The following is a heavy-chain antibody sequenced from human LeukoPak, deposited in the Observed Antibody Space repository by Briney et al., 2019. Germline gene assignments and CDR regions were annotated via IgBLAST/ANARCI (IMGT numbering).Heavy chain of an antibody. CDR1: GFTFSSYA. Sequence: PGGSLRLSCAASGFTFSSYAMSWVRQAPGKGLEWVSTITTIGGSTFYADSLRGRFTISRDNSKNTLYLQMNSLRAEDTALYYCARGGSYDFDYSGQGTLVTVPS. CDR3: ARGGSYDFDY. CDR2: ITTIGGST. V-gene: IGHV3-23*01. D-gene: IGHD2-2*01. J-gene: IGHJ4*02.